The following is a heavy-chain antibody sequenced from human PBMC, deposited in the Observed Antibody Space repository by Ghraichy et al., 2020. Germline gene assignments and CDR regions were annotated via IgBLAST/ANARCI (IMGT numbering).Heavy chain of an antibody. CDR2: ISGSGGGT. J-gene: IGHJ4*02. CDR1: GFTFSNYA. CDR3: VKDRSNPDISLIVVVVSGCFDN. V-gene: IGHV3-23*01. D-gene: IGHD3-22*01. Sequence: GGSLRLSCSVSGFTFSNYAMSWVRQAPGKGLEGVSGISGSGGGTSYADSVKGRFIISRDNSKNTLYLQMTRLRAEDTAVYYCVKDRSNPDISLIVVVVSGCFDNWGQGTLVTVSS.